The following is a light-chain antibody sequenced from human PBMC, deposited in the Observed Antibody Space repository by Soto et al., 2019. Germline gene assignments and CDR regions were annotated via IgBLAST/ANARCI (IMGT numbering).Light chain of an antibody. CDR1: QAISNY. Sequence: DIQMTQSPSSLSASVGDRGTITCRASQAISNYLAWYQQKRGKAPTLLIHAASTLQSGVSSRFSGSGSGPDFTLTIGSLQPEDVATYYCQKYNSLPLTFGGGTKVEIK. CDR3: QKYNSLPLT. CDR2: AAS. V-gene: IGKV1-27*01. J-gene: IGKJ4*01.